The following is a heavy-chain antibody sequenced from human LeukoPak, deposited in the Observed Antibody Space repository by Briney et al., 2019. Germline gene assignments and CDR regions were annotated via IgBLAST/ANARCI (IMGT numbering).Heavy chain of an antibody. J-gene: IGHJ4*02. D-gene: IGHD3-22*01. CDR3: ARGPGDYYDSSGYLFFDY. Sequence: ASVKVSCKASGNTFTGNYMHWVRQAPGQGLEWMGWINPNSGGTNYAQKFQGRVTMTRDTSISTAYMELSRLRSDDTAVYYCARGPGDYYDSSGYLFFDYWGQGTLVTVSS. CDR1: GNTFTGNY. CDR2: INPNSGGT. V-gene: IGHV1-2*02.